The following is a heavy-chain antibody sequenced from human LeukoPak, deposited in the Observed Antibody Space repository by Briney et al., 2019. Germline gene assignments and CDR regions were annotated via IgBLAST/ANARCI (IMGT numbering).Heavy chain of an antibody. CDR3: AKGSSGFSRYYYYYMDV. CDR1: GFTFSSYS. J-gene: IGHJ6*03. V-gene: IGHV3-21*01. D-gene: IGHD6-19*01. Sequence: GSLRLSCAASGFTFSSYSMNWVRQAPGKGLEWVSSISSSSSYVYYADSVKGRFTISRDNAKNSLYLQMNSLRAEDTAVYYCAKGSSGFSRYYYYYMDVWGKGTTVTVSS. CDR2: ISSSSSYV.